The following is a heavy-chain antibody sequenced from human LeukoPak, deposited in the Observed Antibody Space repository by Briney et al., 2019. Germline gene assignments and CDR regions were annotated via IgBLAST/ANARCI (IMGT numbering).Heavy chain of an antibody. D-gene: IGHD3-22*01. CDR1: GFTFSSYA. Sequence: GGSLRLSCAASGFTFSSYAMHWVRQAPGKGLEYVSGISTNGGSTYYADSVKGRFTISRDNSKNTLFLQMGSLRAEDMAVYYCAKDHYYDSSGYYRYWGQGTLVTVSS. CDR2: ISTNGGST. J-gene: IGHJ4*02. V-gene: IGHV3-64*02. CDR3: AKDHYYDSSGYYRY.